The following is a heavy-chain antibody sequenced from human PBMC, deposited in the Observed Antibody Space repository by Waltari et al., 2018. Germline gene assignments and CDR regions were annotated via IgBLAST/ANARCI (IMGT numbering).Heavy chain of an antibody. CDR3: AKESGTRGVYSSAFDI. V-gene: IGHV3-23*04. Sequence: EVQLVESGGGLVQPGGSLRLSCAASGFTFSSYAMSWVRPAPGKGLEWVSAISGSGGSTYYADSVKGRFTISRDNSKNTLYLQMNSLRAEDTAVYYCAKESGTRGVYSSAFDIWGQGTMVTVSS. D-gene: IGHD1-1*01. CDR2: ISGSGGST. CDR1: GFTFSSYA. J-gene: IGHJ3*02.